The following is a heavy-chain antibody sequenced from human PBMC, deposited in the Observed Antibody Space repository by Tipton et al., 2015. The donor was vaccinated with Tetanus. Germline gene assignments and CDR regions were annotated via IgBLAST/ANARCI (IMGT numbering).Heavy chain of an antibody. J-gene: IGHJ4*02. Sequence: SLRLSCTVSGDSISSGGYYWSWIRQAPGKGLEWIAYISRSSTMIFYTDSVKGRFTISRDNAKNSLYLQMTSLRPEDTAVYYCARGGEYSPDYWGQGTLVTVSS. CDR3: ARGGEYSPDY. V-gene: IGHV3-11*04. CDR2: ISRSSTMI. D-gene: IGHD4-11*01. CDR1: GDSISSGGYY.